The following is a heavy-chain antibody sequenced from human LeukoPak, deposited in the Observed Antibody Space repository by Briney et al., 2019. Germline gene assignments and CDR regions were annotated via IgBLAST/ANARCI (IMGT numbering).Heavy chain of an antibody. J-gene: IGHJ4*02. CDR1: GFTFSSYS. D-gene: IGHD2-21*02. CDR2: ISSSSSYI. V-gene: IGHV3-21*01. Sequence: GGSLRLSCAASGFTFSSYSMNWVRQAPGKGVEWVSSISSSSSYIYYADSVKGRFTISRDNAKNSLYLQMNSLRAEDTAVYYCARLRYCGGDCYLAAFDYWGQGTLVTVSS. CDR3: ARLRYCGGDCYLAAFDY.